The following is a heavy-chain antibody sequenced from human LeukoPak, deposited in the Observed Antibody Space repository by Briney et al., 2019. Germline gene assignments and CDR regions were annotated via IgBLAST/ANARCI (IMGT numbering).Heavy chain of an antibody. CDR1: GGSISSGDYY. CDR3: ARGFPHDAFDI. J-gene: IGHJ3*02. CDR2: IYTSGST. V-gene: IGHV4-61*02. Sequence: SQTLSLTCTVSGGSISSGDYYWSWIRRPAGKGLEWIGRIYTSGSTNYNPSLKSRVTISVDTSKNQFSLKLSSVTAADTAVYYCARGFPHDAFDIWGQGTMVTVSS.